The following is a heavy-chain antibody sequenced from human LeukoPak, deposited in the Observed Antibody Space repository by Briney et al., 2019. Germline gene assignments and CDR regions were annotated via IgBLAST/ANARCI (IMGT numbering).Heavy chain of an antibody. Sequence: GASVKVSCKASGYTFTSYAIHWVRQAPGQRLEWMGWISAGNGNTKYSQNFQGRVTFISNTSATTAFMELSSLRSEDAAVYYCASGEVGVVYRAGGRYYYYYHAMDVWGQGTTVTVSS. CDR1: GYTFTSYA. J-gene: IGHJ6*02. CDR2: ISAGNGNT. CDR3: ASGEVGVVYRAGGRYYYYYHAMDV. D-gene: IGHD2-15*01. V-gene: IGHV1-3*01.